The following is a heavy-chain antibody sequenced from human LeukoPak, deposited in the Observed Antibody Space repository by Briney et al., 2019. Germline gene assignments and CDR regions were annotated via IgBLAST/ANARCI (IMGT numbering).Heavy chain of an antibody. J-gene: IGHJ6*03. CDR2: ISWNSGSI. D-gene: IGHD6-19*01. Sequence: GGSLRLSCAASGFTFDDYAMHWARQAPGKGLEWVSGISWNSGSIGYADSVKGRFTISRDNAKNSLYLQMNSLRAEDTALYYCAKDGSTKYSSGWYRDYYYYMDVWGKGTTVTISS. CDR1: GFTFDDYA. V-gene: IGHV3-9*01. CDR3: AKDGSTKYSSGWYRDYYYYMDV.